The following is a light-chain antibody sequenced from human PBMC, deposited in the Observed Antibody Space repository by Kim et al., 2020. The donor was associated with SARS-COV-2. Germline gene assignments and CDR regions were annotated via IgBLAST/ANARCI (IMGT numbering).Light chain of an antibody. CDR2: DTS. CDR3: QQYDNLPS. Sequence: PPSDGDKVPTTCQASHDIGNHLHWYQHNPGKAPNLVIFDTSNLQTGVPSRFSGSGSGKHFRFHIRSLQPDDVATYYCQQYDNLPSFGGGTTVDIK. CDR1: HDIGNH. J-gene: IGKJ4*01. V-gene: IGKV1-33*01.